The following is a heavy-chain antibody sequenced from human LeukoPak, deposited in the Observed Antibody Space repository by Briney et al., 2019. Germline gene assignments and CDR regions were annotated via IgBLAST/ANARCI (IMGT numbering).Heavy chain of an antibody. J-gene: IGHJ4*02. CDR3: ARYYDSSGYWSTPHFDY. D-gene: IGHD3-22*01. V-gene: IGHV4-61*01. CDR2: XQYSGST. CDR1: GDSVSGXXXX. Sequence: PSEALSLTCTVSGDSVSGXXXXXSWIRQPPXXXXXXXXXXQYSGSTNYNPSLKXXVTISVDTSKNQFSLKLSSVTAADTAVYYCARYYDSSGYWSTPHFDYWGQGTLVTVSS.